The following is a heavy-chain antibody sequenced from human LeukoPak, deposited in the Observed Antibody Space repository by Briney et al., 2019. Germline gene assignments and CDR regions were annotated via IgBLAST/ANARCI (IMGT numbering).Heavy chain of an antibody. CDR2: INPNSGGT. V-gene: IGHV1-2*02. J-gene: IGHJ6*02. Sequence: ASVKVSCQASGYTFTGYYMHWVRQATGQGLEWMGWINPNSGGTNYAQKFQGRGTMTRDTSISTAYMELSRLRSDDTAVYYCASTSDGSYYDSSGYYDPTNYGMDVWGQGTTVTVSS. CDR1: GYTFTGYY. CDR3: ASTSDGSYYDSSGYYDPTNYGMDV. D-gene: IGHD3-22*01.